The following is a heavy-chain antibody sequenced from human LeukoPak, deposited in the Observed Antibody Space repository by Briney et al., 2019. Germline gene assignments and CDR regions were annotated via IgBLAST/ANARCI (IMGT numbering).Heavy chain of an antibody. J-gene: IGHJ4*02. CDR1: GFIFSSFW. V-gene: IGHV3-7*01. CDR2: IKPDGSLQ. CDR3: ATSYDSSGCD. D-gene: IGHD3-22*01. Sequence: PGGSLRLSCTASGFIFSSFWMAWVRQAPGKGLEWVANIKPDGSLQFNGDSVKGRFTISRDNAKNSLYLQMNNLRAEDTALYYCATSYDSSGCDWGQGTLVTVSS.